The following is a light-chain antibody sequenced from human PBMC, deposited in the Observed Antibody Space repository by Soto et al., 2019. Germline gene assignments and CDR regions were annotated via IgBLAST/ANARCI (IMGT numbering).Light chain of an antibody. V-gene: IGLV2-14*01. CDR2: EVS. Sequence: QSVLTQPASVSGSPGQSITISCTGTSSDVGGYNFVSWYQHYAGKAPKLMIYEVSNRPSGVSNRFSGSKSGNTASLIISGLQAEDEADYYCSSYTNSNTWVFGGGTQLTVL. CDR1: SSDVGGYNF. J-gene: IGLJ3*02. CDR3: SSYTNSNTWV.